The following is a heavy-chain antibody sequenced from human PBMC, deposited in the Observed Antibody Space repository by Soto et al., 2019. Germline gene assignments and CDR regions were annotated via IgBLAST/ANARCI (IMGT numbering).Heavy chain of an antibody. CDR1: EFTFSGRS. J-gene: IGHJ6*03. V-gene: IGHV3-74*01. Sequence: EVQLVESGGGLVQPGGSLRLSCAASEFTFSGRSVHWVRQAPGKGLVWVSGIDKVGTDSTYADSVKGRFTSSRDNAKNTVYLQMNSVRVEYSAVYYCARGWFGPDVWGKGTMVTVSS. CDR3: ARGWFGPDV. CDR2: IDKVGTDS. D-gene: IGHD3-10*01.